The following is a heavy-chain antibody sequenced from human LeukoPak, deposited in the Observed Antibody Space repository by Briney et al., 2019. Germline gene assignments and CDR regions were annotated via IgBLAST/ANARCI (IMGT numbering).Heavy chain of an antibody. D-gene: IGHD1-26*01. CDR2: ISYDGNNK. Sequence: GGSLRLSCAASGFTFKNYALHWVRQAPGKGLEWVAVISYDGNNKFYADSVKGRFTISRDNSNNTLYLQMNSLRAEDTAVYYCAQGTSSGSYGVDYWGQGTLVTVSS. CDR3: AQGTSSGSYGVDY. V-gene: IGHV3-30-3*01. CDR1: GFTFKNYA. J-gene: IGHJ4*02.